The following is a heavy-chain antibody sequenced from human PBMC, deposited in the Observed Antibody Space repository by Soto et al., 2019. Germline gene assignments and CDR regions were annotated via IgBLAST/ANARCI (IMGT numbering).Heavy chain of an antibody. CDR1: GYTFTSYG. CDR3: EVTTGY. J-gene: IGHJ4*02. CDR2: MSPESGNT. Sequence: ASVKVSCKASGYTFTSYGISWVRQASGQGLEYMGWMSPESGNTGYAPQFQGRVTMTRNTSISTAYMELSSLRSEDTAVYYCEVTTGYWGQGTKVTVSS. D-gene: IGHD2-21*02. V-gene: IGHV1-8*02.